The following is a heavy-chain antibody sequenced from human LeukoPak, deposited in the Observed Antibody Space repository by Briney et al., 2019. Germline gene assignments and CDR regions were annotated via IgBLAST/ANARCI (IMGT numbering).Heavy chain of an antibody. CDR2: IYYSGST. Sequence: PSETLSLTCTVSGGSISSSSYYWSWIRQPPGKGLEWIGSIYYSGSTYYNPSLKSRVTISVDTSKNQFSLKLSSVTAADTAVYYCAGGNLYYYDSSGYYYYYGMDVWGQGTTVTVSS. D-gene: IGHD3-22*01. J-gene: IGHJ6*02. CDR3: AGGNLYYYDSSGYYYYYGMDV. CDR1: GGSISSSSYY. V-gene: IGHV4-39*07.